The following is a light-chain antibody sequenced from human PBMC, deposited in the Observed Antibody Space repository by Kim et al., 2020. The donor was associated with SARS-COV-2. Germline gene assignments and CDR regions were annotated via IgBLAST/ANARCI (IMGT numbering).Light chain of an antibody. CDR1: QSFCSSY. V-gene: IGKV3-20*01. CDR2: GAS. J-gene: IGKJ2*03. Sequence: STGERATLSCRASQSFCSSYLAWYQQKPGQAPRLLIYGASSRATGIPERFSGSGSGTDFTLPISRLEPEDFAVYYCQQYGSSPPYSFGQGTKLEI. CDR3: QQYGSSPPYS.